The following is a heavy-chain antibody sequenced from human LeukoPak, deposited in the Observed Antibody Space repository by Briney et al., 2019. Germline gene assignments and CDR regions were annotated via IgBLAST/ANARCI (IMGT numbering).Heavy chain of an antibody. CDR2: IYYGGGT. Sequence: SETLSLTCTVSGVSISSSFYYWGWIRQPPGKGLEWIGSIYYGGGTHYNPSLKSRATIFLDTSMNQFSLRLTSVTAADTALYFCARESFEEPGTMDHWGQGTLVSVSS. CDR3: ARESFEEPGTMDH. J-gene: IGHJ4*02. CDR1: GVSISSSFYY. D-gene: IGHD4/OR15-4a*01. V-gene: IGHV4-39*07.